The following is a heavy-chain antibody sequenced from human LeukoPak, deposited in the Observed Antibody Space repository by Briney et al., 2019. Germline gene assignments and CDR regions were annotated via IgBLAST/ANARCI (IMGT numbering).Heavy chain of an antibody. Sequence: ASVKVSCKASGYTFTSYDINWVRRATGQGLEWMGWMNPNSGNTGYAQKFQGRVTMTRNTSISTAYMELSSLRSEDTAVYYCARERSTPNWFDPWGQGTLVTVSS. V-gene: IGHV1-8*01. CDR2: MNPNSGNT. J-gene: IGHJ5*02. CDR3: ARERSTPNWFDP. D-gene: IGHD2-2*01. CDR1: GYTFTSYD.